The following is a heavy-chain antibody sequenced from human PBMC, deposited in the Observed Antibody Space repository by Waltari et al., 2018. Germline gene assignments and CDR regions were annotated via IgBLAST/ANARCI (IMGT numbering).Heavy chain of an antibody. CDR1: GFTVSSNY. J-gene: IGHJ4*02. CDR3: ARDWEGDRPNFDY. D-gene: IGHD1-26*01. CDR2: IYSGGST. Sequence: EVQLVESGGGLIQPGGSLRLSCAASGFTVSSNYMSWVRQAPGKGLEWVSVIYSGGSTYYADSVKGRFTISRDNSKNTLYLQMNSLRAEDTAVYYCARDWEGDRPNFDYWGQGTLVTVSS. V-gene: IGHV3-53*01.